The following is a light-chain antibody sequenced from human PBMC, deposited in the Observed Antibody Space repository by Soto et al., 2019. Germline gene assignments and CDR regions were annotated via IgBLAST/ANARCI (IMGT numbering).Light chain of an antibody. CDR1: RSISTY. CDR2: EAL. CDR3: QQRNTWPLT. V-gene: IGKV3-11*01. J-gene: IGKJ4*02. Sequence: ETVLTQSPATLSLSPGERATLSCRASRSISTYLAWYQQKPGQAPRLLIYEALNRATGIPARFSGSGSGTDFTLTISSLEPEDFEVYYCQQRNTWPLTFGGGTKVEIK.